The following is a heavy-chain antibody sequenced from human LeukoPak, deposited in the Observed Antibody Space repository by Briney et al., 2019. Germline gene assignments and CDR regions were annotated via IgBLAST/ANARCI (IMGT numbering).Heavy chain of an antibody. Sequence: PGGSLRLSCAASEFTFGSYGMHWVRQAPGKGLEWVAVIWYDGSDKYYADSVKGRFTISRDNSKNTLYLQMNSLRAEDTAVYYCARERHDGFDIWGQGTMVTVSS. CDR2: IWYDGSDK. CDR1: EFTFGSYG. V-gene: IGHV3-33*01. CDR3: ARERHDGFDI. J-gene: IGHJ3*02.